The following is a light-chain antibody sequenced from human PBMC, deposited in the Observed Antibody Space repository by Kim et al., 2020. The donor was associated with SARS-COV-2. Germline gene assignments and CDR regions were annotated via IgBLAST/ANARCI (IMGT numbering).Light chain of an antibody. J-gene: IGKJ4*01. Sequence: ASVGDRVTITCRASQDISNYLNWYQQKPGKAPRLLIYDASNLEIGVPSRFSGSGSGTDFSFTISSLQAEDFATYYCQQHDNLPLTFGGGTKVDIK. V-gene: IGKV1-33*01. CDR3: QQHDNLPLT. CDR2: DAS. CDR1: QDISNY.